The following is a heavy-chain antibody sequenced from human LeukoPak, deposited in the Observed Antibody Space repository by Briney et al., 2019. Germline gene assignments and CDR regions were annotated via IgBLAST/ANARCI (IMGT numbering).Heavy chain of an antibody. CDR2: IYYSGST. J-gene: IGHJ4*02. CDR1: GGSVSSYY. Sequence: PSETLSLTCTVSGGSVSSYYWSWIRQPPGKGLEWMGYIYYSGSTNYNPSLKSRVTISVDTSNNQFSLKLTSVTAADTAVYYCAREGFYYGSGSYSYFDYWGQGALVTVSS. D-gene: IGHD3-10*01. V-gene: IGHV4-59*02. CDR3: AREGFYYGSGSYSYFDY.